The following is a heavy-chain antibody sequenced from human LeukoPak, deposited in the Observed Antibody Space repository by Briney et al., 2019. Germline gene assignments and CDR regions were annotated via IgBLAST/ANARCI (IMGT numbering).Heavy chain of an antibody. Sequence: PGGSLRLSCAASGFTFSSSVIIWVRQAPGKGLEWVSGISGSGGSTYYADSVKGRFTTSRDNSKNTLFLQMNSLRAEDTAVYYCAKDRTRAYGDPRYNFDYWGQGILVTVSS. CDR2: ISGSGGST. V-gene: IGHV3-23*01. J-gene: IGHJ4*02. CDR3: AKDRTRAYGDPRYNFDY. CDR1: GFTFSSSV. D-gene: IGHD4-17*01.